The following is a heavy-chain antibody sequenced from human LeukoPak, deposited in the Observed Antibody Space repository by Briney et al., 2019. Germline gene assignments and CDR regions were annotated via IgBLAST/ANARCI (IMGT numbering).Heavy chain of an antibody. CDR1: GFTFSSYS. D-gene: IGHD3-22*01. V-gene: IGHV3-48*04. CDR3: ARDAPNYYDSSGYPSDY. CDR2: ISSSSSTI. J-gene: IGHJ4*02. Sequence: SGGSLRLSCAASGFTFSSYSMNWVRQAPGKGLEWVSYISSSSSTIYYADSVKGRFTISRDNAKNSLYLQMNSLRAEDTAVYYCARDAPNYYDSSGYPSDYWGQGTLVTVSS.